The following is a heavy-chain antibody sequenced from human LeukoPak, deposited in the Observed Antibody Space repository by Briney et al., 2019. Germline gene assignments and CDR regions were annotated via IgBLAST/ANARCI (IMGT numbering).Heavy chain of an antibody. Sequence: PSETLSLTCAVYGGSFSGYYWSWIRQPPGKGLEWIGEIKHSGSTNYNPSLKSRVTISVDTSKNQFSLKLSSVTAADTAVYYCARGDWAKYYHFWCGYYGSWFDPWGQGTLVTVSS. V-gene: IGHV4-34*01. CDR3: ARGDWAKYYHFWCGYYGSWFDP. CDR1: GGSFSGYY. CDR2: IKHSGST. D-gene: IGHD3-3*01. J-gene: IGHJ5*02.